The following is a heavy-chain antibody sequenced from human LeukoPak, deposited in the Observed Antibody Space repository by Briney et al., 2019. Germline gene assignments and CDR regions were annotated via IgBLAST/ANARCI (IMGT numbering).Heavy chain of an antibody. J-gene: IGHJ4*02. CDR3: ARDMEAGWSVDY. CDR1: RFTFSDYY. Sequence: GGSLRLSCAASRFTFSDYYMSWIRQAPGKGLEWVSYISSNGSTIYYADSVKGRFTISRDNAKNSLYLQMNSLRAEDTAVYYCARDMEAGWSVDYWGQGTLVTVSS. D-gene: IGHD2-15*01. V-gene: IGHV3-11*04. CDR2: ISSNGSTI.